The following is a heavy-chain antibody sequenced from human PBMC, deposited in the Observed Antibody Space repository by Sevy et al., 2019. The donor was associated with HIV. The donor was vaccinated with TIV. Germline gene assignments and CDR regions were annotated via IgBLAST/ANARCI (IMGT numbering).Heavy chain of an antibody. CDR3: ARVAGGENYDYGIDV. V-gene: IGHV4-39*01. CDR2: VYYVGNS. J-gene: IGHJ6*02. Sequence: SETLSLTCTVSGGSITSSGHYWGWIRQSPGKGLEWIGAVYYVGNSYANPSLTSRVTISEDTSKNLFSLSLTSLTAADTAIYYCARVAGGENYDYGIDVWGLGTSVTVSS. CDR1: GGSITSSGHY. D-gene: IGHD2-21*01.